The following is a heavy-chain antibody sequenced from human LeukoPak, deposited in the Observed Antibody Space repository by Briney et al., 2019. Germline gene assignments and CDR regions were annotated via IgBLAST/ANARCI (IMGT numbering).Heavy chain of an antibody. CDR3: AKDQATTGGGYFDY. V-gene: IGHV3-23*01. Sequence: GGSLRFSCAASGFTFSSYAMSWVRQAPGKGLEWVSGISVSGDRTYYADSVKGRFTISRDNSKNTLYLQMNSLRAEDTAVYYCAKDQATTGGGYFDYWGQGTLVTVSS. CDR2: ISVSGDRT. J-gene: IGHJ4*02. D-gene: IGHD1-1*01. CDR1: GFTFSSYA.